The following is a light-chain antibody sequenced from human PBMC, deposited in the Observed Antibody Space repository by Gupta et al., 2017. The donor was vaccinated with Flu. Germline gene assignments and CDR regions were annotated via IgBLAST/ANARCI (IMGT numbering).Light chain of an antibody. J-gene: IGLJ2*01. V-gene: IGLV3-21*02. CDR3: QVWDSSSDHVV. Sequence: VLXQXPSVSVXXGQXARHICGGTNIGSKSVHWYQQKPGQAPVLVVYDDSDRPSGIPERFSGSNSGNTATLTISRVEAGDEADYYCQVWDSSSDHVVFGGGTKPTVL. CDR2: DDS. CDR1: NIGSKS.